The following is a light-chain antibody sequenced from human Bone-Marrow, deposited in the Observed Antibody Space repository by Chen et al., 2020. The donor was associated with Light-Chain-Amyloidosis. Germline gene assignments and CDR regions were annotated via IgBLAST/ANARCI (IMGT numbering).Light chain of an antibody. CDR1: SSDVGGYNY. CDR2: DVS. V-gene: IGLV2-14*03. J-gene: IGLJ2*01. Sequence: QSALTQPASVSGSPGQSSTISRTGTSSDVGGYNYVSWYQQHPGKAPKLIIFDVSNRPSGVSNRFSGSKSGNTASLTISGLQAEDEADYYCSSYTSSSTLVFGGGTKLTVL. CDR3: SSYTSSSTLV.